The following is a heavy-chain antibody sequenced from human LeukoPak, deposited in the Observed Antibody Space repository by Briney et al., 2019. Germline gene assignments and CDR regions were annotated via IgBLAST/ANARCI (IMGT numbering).Heavy chain of an antibody. D-gene: IGHD6-19*01. CDR3: ARDGAVAGLDY. J-gene: IGHJ4*02. CDR2: INTNTGNP. Sequence: GASVKVSCKTSGYTFTRYAMNWVRQAPGQGLEWMGWINTNTGNPTYAQGFTGRFVFSLDTAVSTAYLQISSLKAEDTAVYYCARDGAVAGLDYWGQGTLVTVSS. V-gene: IGHV7-4-1*02. CDR1: GYTFTRYA.